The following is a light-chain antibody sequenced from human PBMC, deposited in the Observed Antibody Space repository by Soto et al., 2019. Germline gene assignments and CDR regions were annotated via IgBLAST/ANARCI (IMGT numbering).Light chain of an antibody. CDR2: EVS. V-gene: IGLV2-14*01. J-gene: IGLJ2*01. CDR3: SSYTSSATRV. CDR1: SRDVGAYKF. Sequence: QSALTQPASVSGSPGQSITISCTGTSRDVGAYKFVSWYQQLPGKAPKLLIYEVSNRPSGVSNRFSGSKSGNPASLTISGLQSEDEADYYCSSYTSSATRVFGRGTKLTVL.